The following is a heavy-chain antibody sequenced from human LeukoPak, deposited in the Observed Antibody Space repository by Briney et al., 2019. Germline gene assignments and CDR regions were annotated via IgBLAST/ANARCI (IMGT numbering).Heavy chain of an antibody. CDR3: ARDETGDPTVGY. CDR2: IIPIFGIA. CDR1: GGTFSSYA. Sequence: GSSVKVSCKASGGTFSSYAISWVRQAPGQGLEWMGRIIPIFGIANYAQKFQGRVTITADKSTSTAYTELSSLRSEDTAVYYCARDETGDPTVGYWGQGTLVTVSS. D-gene: IGHD7-27*01. V-gene: IGHV1-69*04. J-gene: IGHJ4*02.